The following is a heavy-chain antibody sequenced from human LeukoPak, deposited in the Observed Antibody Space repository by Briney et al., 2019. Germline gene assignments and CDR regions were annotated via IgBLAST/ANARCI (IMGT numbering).Heavy chain of an antibody. CDR3: ARDGWFGDYNWFDP. CDR2: ISSASNTI. V-gene: IGHV3-48*01. J-gene: IGHJ5*02. D-gene: IGHD3-10*01. Sequence: GESLRLSCAASGFTFSSYSMNWVRQAPGKGLEWVSYISSASNTIYYADSVKGRFTISRDNAKNSLYLKMNSLRAEETAMYYCARDGWFGDYNWFDPWGQGTLVTVSS. CDR1: GFTFSSYS.